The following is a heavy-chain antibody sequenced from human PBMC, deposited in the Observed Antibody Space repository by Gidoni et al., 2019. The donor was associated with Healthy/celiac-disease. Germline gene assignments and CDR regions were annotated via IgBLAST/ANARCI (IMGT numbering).Heavy chain of an antibody. CDR1: GGTFSSYA. CDR3: ARDRGSSGYYYTRPFDY. Sequence: QVQLVQSGAEVKKPGSSVKVSCKASGGTFSSYAISWVRQAPGQGLEWMGGIIPIFGTANYAQKFQGRVTITADESTSTAYMELSSLRSEDTAVYYCARDRGSSGYYYTRPFDYWGQGTLVTVSS. D-gene: IGHD3-22*01. CDR2: IIPIFGTA. J-gene: IGHJ4*02. V-gene: IGHV1-69*01.